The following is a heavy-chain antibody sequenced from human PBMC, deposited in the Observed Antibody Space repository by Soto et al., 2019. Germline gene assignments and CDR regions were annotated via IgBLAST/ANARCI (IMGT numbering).Heavy chain of an antibody. CDR2: INPSGGST. V-gene: IGHV1-46*01. J-gene: IGHJ6*02. D-gene: IGHD4-17*01. Sequence: ASVKVSCKASGYTFTSYYMHWVRQAPGQGLEWMGIINPSGGSTSYAQKFQGRVTMTRDTSTSTVYMELSSLRSEDTAVYYCARLTTVTHYYYYYGMDVWGQGTTGTVSS. CDR1: GYTFTSYY. CDR3: ARLTTVTHYYYYYGMDV.